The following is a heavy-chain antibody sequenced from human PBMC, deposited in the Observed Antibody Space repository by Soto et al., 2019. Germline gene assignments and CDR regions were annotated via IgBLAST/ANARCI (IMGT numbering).Heavy chain of an antibody. D-gene: IGHD1-1*01. CDR1: GGSISSSSYY. CDR3: ARQVSTTGTTFPDAFDI. CDR2: IYYSGST. J-gene: IGHJ3*02. V-gene: IGHV4-39*01. Sequence: QLLESGPGLVKPSETLSLTCTVSGGSISSSSYYWGWIRQPPGKGLEWIGSIYYSGSTYYNPSLKSRVTISVDTSKNQFSLKLSSVTAADTAVYYCARQVSTTGTTFPDAFDIWGQGTMVTVSS.